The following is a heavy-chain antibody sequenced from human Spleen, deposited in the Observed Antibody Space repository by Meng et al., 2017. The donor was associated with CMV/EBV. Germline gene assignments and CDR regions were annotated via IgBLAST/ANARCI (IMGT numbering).Heavy chain of an antibody. CDR1: GDSISSYY. CDR2: INYRGST. J-gene: IGHJ4*02. V-gene: IGHV4-59*01. Sequence: GSLRLFCTVSGDSISSYYWSWIRQPPGKGLEWIGYINYRGSTNYNPSLKSRVTISLDTSKNQFSLKVRSVTAADTAVYYCARDRGNLDYYFDFWGQGTLVTVSS. CDR3: ARDRGNLDYYFDF. D-gene: IGHD1-14*01.